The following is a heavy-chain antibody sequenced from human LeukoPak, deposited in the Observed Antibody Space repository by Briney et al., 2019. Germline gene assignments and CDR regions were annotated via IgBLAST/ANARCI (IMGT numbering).Heavy chain of an antibody. V-gene: IGHV4-38-2*02. Sequence: SETLSLTCTVSGYSISSGYYWGWIRQPPGKGLEWVGSIYHSGSTYYNPSLKSRVTISVDTSKNQFSLKLSSVTAADTAVYYCARVSGYSSGHSGGWFDPWGQGTLVTVSS. CDR1: GYSISSGYY. J-gene: IGHJ5*02. D-gene: IGHD6-19*01. CDR3: ARVSGYSSGHSGGWFDP. CDR2: IYHSGST.